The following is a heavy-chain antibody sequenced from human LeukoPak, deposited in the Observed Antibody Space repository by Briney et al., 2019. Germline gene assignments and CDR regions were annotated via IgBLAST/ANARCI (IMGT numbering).Heavy chain of an antibody. CDR1: GDSISSSSW. J-gene: IGHJ4*02. D-gene: IGHD3-16*01. CDR2: IHHSGNT. CDR3: ARQGGFYVDY. Sequence: PSETLSLTCAVSGDSISSSSWWSWVRQPPGKGLEWIGEIHHSGNTNYNSSLKSRVTISVDKSKNQFSLNLNSMTAADTAVYYCARQGGFYVDYWGQGTLVTVSS. V-gene: IGHV4-4*02.